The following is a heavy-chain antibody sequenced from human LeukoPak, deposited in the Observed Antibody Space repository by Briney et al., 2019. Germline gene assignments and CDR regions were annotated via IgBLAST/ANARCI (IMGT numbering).Heavy chain of an antibody. D-gene: IGHD1-26*01. CDR3: AGEVGGSWFDP. V-gene: IGHV4-61*02. J-gene: IGHJ5*02. Sequence: SETLSLTCTVSGGSISSGSHYWSWIRQPAGKGLEWIVRIYTSGNTNDNPSLKSRVTISLDTSKNQFSLNLSSVTAADTAVYYCAGEVGGSWFDPWGLGTLVTVSS. CDR2: IYTSGNT. CDR1: GGSISSGSHY.